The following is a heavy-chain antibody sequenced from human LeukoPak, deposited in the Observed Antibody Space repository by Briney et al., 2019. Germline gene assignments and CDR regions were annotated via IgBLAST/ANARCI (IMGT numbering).Heavy chain of an antibody. V-gene: IGHV4-34*01. CDR1: GGSFSGYY. J-gene: IGHJ6*03. CDR3: ARVTPDTHDYGDYGYYYYMDV. Sequence: SETLSLTCAVYGGSFSGYYWSWIRQPPGKGLEWIGEINHSGSTNYNPSLKSRVTISVDTSKNQFSLKLSSVTAADTAVYYCARVTPDTHDYGDYGYYYYMDVWGKGTTVTVSS. CDR2: INHSGST. D-gene: IGHD4-17*01.